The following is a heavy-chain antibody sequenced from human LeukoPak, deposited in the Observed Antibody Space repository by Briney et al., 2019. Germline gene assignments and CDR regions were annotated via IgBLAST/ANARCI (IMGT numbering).Heavy chain of an antibody. V-gene: IGHV4-59*11. CDR3: VRWLYSSSWSRCFDP. J-gene: IGHJ5*02. CDR1: GGSISSHD. Sequence: SETLSLTCYVSGGSISSHDGTWVRQPPGKGLEWIGYIHNSGSINYNPSLKSRVTISVDTSRNQFSLKLTSVTAADTAVYYCVRWLYSSSWSRCFDPWGQGTLVTVSS. CDR2: IHNSGSI. D-gene: IGHD6-13*01.